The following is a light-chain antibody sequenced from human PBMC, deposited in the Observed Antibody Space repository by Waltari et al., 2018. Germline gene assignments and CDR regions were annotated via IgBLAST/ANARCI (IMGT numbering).Light chain of an antibody. CDR2: AAS. CDR1: QSISSY. J-gene: IGKJ1*01. V-gene: IGKV1-39*01. Sequence: IQMTQSPSSLSASVGDRVTITCRASQSISSYLNWYQQKPRKAPKLLIYAASSLQSGVPSRFSGSGSGTDFTLTISSLQPEDFATYYCQQSYSTLTWTFGQGTKVEIK. CDR3: QQSYSTLTWT.